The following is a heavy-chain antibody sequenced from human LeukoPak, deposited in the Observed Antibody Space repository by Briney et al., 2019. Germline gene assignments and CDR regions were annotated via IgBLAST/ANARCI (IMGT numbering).Heavy chain of an antibody. J-gene: IGHJ5*02. CDR1: GYTFTSYY. CDR3: ATAVYDSSGYYFLRFDP. CDR2: INPSGGST. D-gene: IGHD3-22*01. V-gene: IGHV1-46*01. Sequence: ASVKVSCKASGYTFTSYYMHWVRQAPGQGLEWMGIINPSGGSTSYAQKFQGRVTMTRDTSTSTVYMELSSLRSEDTAVYYCATAVYDSSGYYFLRFDPWGQGTLVTVSS.